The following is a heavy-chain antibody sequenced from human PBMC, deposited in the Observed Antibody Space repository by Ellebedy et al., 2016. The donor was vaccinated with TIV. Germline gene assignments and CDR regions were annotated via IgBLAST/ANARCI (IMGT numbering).Heavy chain of an antibody. CDR3: AREDPNGDRTYYYYSMDV. CDR1: GGSISSYY. V-gene: IGHV4-4*07. J-gene: IGHJ6*02. D-gene: IGHD4-17*01. CDR2: IYTSGST. Sequence: SETLSLTCTVSGGSISSYYWSWIRQPAGKGLEWIGRIYTSGSTNYNPSLKSRVTMSVDTSKNQFSLKLSSVTAADTAVYYCAREDPNGDRTYYYYSMDVWGQGTTVTVSS.